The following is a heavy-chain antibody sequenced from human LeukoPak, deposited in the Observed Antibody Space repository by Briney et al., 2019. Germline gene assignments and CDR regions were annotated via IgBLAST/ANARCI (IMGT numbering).Heavy chain of an antibody. CDR1: GFTFSSYT. J-gene: IGHJ4*02. D-gene: IGHD4-17*01. CDR2: ISRSSDSI. CDR3: ARDRSTVTGYFDY. Sequence: GGSLRLSCAASGFTFSSYTMNWVRQAPGKGLEWVSYISRSSDSIYYAGSVEGRFTISRDNAKNSLYLQLNSLRAEDTAVYYCARDRSTVTGYFDYWGQGTLVTVSS. V-gene: IGHV3-48*04.